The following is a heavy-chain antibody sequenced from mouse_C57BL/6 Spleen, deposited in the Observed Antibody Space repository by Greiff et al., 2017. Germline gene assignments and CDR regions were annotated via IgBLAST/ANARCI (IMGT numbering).Heavy chain of an antibody. CDR1: GYTFTSSW. Sequence: QVQLQQPGAELVRPGSSVKLSCKASGYTFTSSWMDWVKQRPGQGLEWIGNIYPSDSETHYNQKFKDKATLTVDKSSSTAYMQLSSLTSEDSAVYYCARGGQLSLDYWGQGTTLTVSS. D-gene: IGHD3-2*02. J-gene: IGHJ2*01. CDR3: ARGGQLSLDY. V-gene: IGHV1-61*01. CDR2: IYPSDSET.